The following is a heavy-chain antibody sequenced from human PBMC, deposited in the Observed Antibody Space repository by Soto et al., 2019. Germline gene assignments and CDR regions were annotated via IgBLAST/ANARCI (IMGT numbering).Heavy chain of an antibody. V-gene: IGHV4-4*02. D-gene: IGHD6-13*01. CDR2: IYHSGST. CDR3: ARGPGYSSSWFGYFDY. J-gene: IGHJ4*02. Sequence: SETLSLTCAVSGGSISSSNWWSWVRQPPGRGLEWIGEIYHSGSTNYNPSLKSRVTISVDKSKNQFSLKLSSVTAADTAVYYCARGPGYSSSWFGYFDYWGQGTLVTVSS. CDR1: GGSISSSNW.